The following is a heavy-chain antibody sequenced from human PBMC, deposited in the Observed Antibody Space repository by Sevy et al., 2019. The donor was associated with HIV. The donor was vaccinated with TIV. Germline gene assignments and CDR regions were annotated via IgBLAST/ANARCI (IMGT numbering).Heavy chain of an antibody. Sequence: ASVKVSCKASGYTFTSYDINCVRQATGQGLEWMGWMNPNSGNTGYAQKFQGRVTMTRNTSISTAYMELSSLRSEDTAGYYCARDESAPGKRTLQGTSPYYYGMDVWGQGTTVTVSS. V-gene: IGHV1-8*01. D-gene: IGHD1-1*01. J-gene: IGHJ6*02. CDR3: ARDESAPGKRTLQGTSPYYYGMDV. CDR2: MNPNSGNT. CDR1: GYTFTSYD.